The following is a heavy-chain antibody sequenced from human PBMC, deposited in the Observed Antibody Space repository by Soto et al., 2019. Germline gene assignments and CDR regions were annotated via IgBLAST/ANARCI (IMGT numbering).Heavy chain of an antibody. CDR2: IIPIFGTA. J-gene: IGHJ4*02. CDR3: ARGRLAYCGGDCYDSFDY. CDR1: GGTFSSYA. Sequence: QVQLVQSGAEVKKPGSSVKVSCKASGGTFSSYAISWVRQAPGQGLEWMGGIIPIFGTANYAQKFQGRVMITADESPSTAYMELSSLRSEETAVYYCARGRLAYCGGDCYDSFDYWGQGTLVTVSS. D-gene: IGHD2-21*02. V-gene: IGHV1-69*01.